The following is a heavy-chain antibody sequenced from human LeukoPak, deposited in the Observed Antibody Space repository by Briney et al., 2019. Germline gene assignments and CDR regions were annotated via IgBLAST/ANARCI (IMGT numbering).Heavy chain of an antibody. J-gene: IGHJ4*02. Sequence: SETLSLTCIVSGDSISSSSYYWGWVRQPPGKGLEWIGSIFSGTTYYNPSLKSRVTISLNSSKNQFSLNLNSVTAADSAVYYCARQGERPGISAYWGQGTLVTVSS. CDR1: GDSISSSSYY. CDR3: ARQGERPGISAY. CDR2: IFSGTT. D-gene: IGHD1-26*01. V-gene: IGHV4-39*01.